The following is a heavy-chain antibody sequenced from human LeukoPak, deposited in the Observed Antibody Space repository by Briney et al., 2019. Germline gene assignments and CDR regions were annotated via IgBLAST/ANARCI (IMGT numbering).Heavy chain of an antibody. D-gene: IGHD6-19*01. CDR2: IKPDGSAA. Sequence: GGTLRLSCTDSGFTFSMYWMSWVRQAPGKGLEWLASIKPDGSAAIYVDSMKGRFTISRDNAKNSLYLQMNSLTVEDTAVYYCATHSDWRFDFWGQGTLVTVSS. CDR3: ATHSDWRFDF. CDR1: GFTFSMYW. J-gene: IGHJ4*02. V-gene: IGHV3-7*01.